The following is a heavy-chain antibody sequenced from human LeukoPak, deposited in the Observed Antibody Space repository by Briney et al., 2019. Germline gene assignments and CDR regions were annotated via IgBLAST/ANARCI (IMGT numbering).Heavy chain of an antibody. D-gene: IGHD3-10*01. CDR2: INHSGST. CDR3: ARGPGMLWFGY. CDR1: GESFSGYY. J-gene: IGHJ4*02. Sequence: AKTLSLTCAVYGESFSGYYWSWICQPPGKGLEWIGEINHSGSTNYNPSLKSRVTITVEPSQNQFSLKPDSATAADAAVDDCARGPGMLWFGYWGQGTLVTVSS. V-gene: IGHV4-34*01.